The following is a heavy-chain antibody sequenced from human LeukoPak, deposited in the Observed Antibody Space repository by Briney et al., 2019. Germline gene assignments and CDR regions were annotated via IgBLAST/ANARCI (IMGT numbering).Heavy chain of an antibody. D-gene: IGHD3-10*01. CDR2: ISCSGGST. Sequence: GGSLRLSCAASGFTFSSYAMSWVRQAPGKGLEWVSAISCSGGSTYYADSVKGRFTISRDNSKNTLYLQMSSLRAEDTAVYYCAKDMVRGVIIYYFDYWGQGTLVTVSS. J-gene: IGHJ4*02. CDR3: AKDMVRGVIIYYFDY. CDR1: GFTFSSYA. V-gene: IGHV3-23*01.